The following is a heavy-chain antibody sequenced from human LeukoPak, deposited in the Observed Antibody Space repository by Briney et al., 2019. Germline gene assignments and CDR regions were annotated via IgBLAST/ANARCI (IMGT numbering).Heavy chain of an antibody. CDR3: ARGREWEPKVFDY. D-gene: IGHD1-26*01. V-gene: IGHV3-48*01. CDR1: GFTFSSYG. Sequence: GGSLRLSCAASGFTFSSYGMNWVRQAPGKGLEWVSYISSSSNIMNYADSVKGRFTTSRDNAKNSLYLQMNSLRAEDTAVYYCARGREWEPKVFDYWGQGTLVTVSS. J-gene: IGHJ4*02. CDR2: ISSSSNIM.